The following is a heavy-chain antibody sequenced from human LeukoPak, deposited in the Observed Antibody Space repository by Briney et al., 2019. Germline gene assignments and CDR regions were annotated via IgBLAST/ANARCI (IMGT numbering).Heavy chain of an antibody. D-gene: IGHD4-17*01. Sequence: ASVKVSCKASGYSFTSYGISWVRQAPGQGLEWMGWISAYNGNTNYAQKPQGRVTMTTDTSTSTAYMELRSLRSDDTAVYYCARCYGDYLGLDFDYWGQGTLVTVSS. CDR1: GYSFTSYG. J-gene: IGHJ4*02. CDR3: ARCYGDYLGLDFDY. CDR2: ISAYNGNT. V-gene: IGHV1-18*01.